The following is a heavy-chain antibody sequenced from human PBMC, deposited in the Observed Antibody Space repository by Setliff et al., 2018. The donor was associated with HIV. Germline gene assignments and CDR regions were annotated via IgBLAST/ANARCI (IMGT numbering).Heavy chain of an antibody. CDR2: ISSSSRSK. Sequence: PSETLSLTCTVSGGSISSYYWSWIRQPAGKGLEWVSSISSSSRSKYYADSVRGRFTISRDNAKNSLYLQMNSLRAEDTAVYYCAKVGAWGQGTLVTVS. CDR1: GGSISSYY. CDR3: AKVGA. V-gene: IGHV3-21*04. J-gene: IGHJ4*02.